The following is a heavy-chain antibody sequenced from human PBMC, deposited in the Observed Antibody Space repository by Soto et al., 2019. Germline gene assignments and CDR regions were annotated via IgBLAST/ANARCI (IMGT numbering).Heavy chain of an antibody. V-gene: IGHV3-74*01. CDR3: GRGRNSYTGPREHDY. D-gene: IGHD1-26*01. CDR2: LNSDGSST. J-gene: IGHJ4*02. CDR1: GFTFNDYW. Sequence: EVQLVESGGGLVQPGGSLRLSCAASGFTFNDYWMHWVRQAPGKGLVWVSRLNSDGSSTNYSDSVKGRFTISRDNAKNTLYPQMKSLRVADTAAYYCGRGRNSYTGPREHDYWGQGTLVTVSS.